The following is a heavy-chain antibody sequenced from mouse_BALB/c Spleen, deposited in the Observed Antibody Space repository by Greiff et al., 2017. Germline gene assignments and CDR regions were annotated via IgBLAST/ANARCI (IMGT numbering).Heavy chain of an antibody. D-gene: IGHD1-1*01. CDR3: ARTDYYGSSYVPWFAY. CDR1: GFSLTSYG. CDR2: IWSGGST. J-gene: IGHJ3*01. Sequence: QVKLKESGPGLVQPSQSLSITCTVSGFSLTSYGVHWVRQSPGKGLEWLGVIWSGGSTDYNAAFISRLSISKDNSKSQVFFKMNSLQANDTAIYYCARTDYYGSSYVPWFAYWGQGTLVTVSA. V-gene: IGHV2-2*02.